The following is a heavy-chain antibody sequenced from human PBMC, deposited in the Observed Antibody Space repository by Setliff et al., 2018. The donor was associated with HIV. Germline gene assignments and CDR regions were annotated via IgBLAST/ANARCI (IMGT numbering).Heavy chain of an antibody. J-gene: IGHJ6*03. Sequence: LSLTCTVSGGSISSHYWSWIRQPPGKGLEWIGYIYYSGSTNYNPSLKSRVTISVDTSKDQFSLKLSSVTAADTAVYYCARGLRVYDSSGYYYRDYYYYMDVWGKGTTVTVSS. CDR3: ARGLRVYDSSGYYYRDYYYYMDV. CDR2: IYYSGST. V-gene: IGHV4-59*11. D-gene: IGHD3-22*01. CDR1: GGSISSHY.